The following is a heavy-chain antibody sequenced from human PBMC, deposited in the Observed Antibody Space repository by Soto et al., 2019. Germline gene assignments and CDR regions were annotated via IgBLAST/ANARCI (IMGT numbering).Heavy chain of an antibody. Sequence: QVQLVQSGAEVKKPGASVKVSCKASGYTFTGHYMHWVRQAPGGGLEWMGWIGPNSGVTNYAQKFQGRVTITADESTSTAYMELSSLRSEDTAVYYCARALVGASLVGGRYYGMDVWGQGTTVTVSS. CDR3: ARALVGASLVGGRYYGMDV. CDR2: IGPNSGVT. J-gene: IGHJ6*02. CDR1: GYTFTGHY. D-gene: IGHD1-26*01. V-gene: IGHV1-2*02.